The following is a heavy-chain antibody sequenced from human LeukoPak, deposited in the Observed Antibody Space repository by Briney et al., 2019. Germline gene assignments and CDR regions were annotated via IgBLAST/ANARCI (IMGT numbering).Heavy chain of an antibody. CDR1: GFTFSRYS. D-gene: IGHD4-17*01. J-gene: IGHJ3*02. Sequence: GGSLRLSCAASGFTFSRYSMNWARQAPGKGLEWISYISSSSGTIHYADSVKGRFTISRDNAKSSLYLQMNSLRAEDTAVYYCARPQVNDYGDCGIWGQGTMVAVSS. CDR2: ISSSSGTI. CDR3: ARPQVNDYGDCGI. V-gene: IGHV3-48*04.